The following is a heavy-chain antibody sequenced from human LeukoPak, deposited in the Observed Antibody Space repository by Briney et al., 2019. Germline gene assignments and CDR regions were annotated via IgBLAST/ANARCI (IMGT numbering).Heavy chain of an antibody. CDR2: IKYNGDT. CDR3: ARGTLLNYSDY. D-gene: IGHD3/OR15-3a*01. V-gene: IGHV4-31*03. J-gene: IGHJ4*02. CDR1: GDSISSGGFY. Sequence: SETLSLTCTVSGDSISSGGFYWSWIRQRSGKGLEWVAYIKYNGDTFYNPSLKSRLTISRDTSKNLFSLILTSVTAADSALYFCARGTLLNYSDYWGQGALVTVSS.